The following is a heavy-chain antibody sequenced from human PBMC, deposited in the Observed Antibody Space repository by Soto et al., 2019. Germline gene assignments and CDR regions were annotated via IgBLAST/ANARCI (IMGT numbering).Heavy chain of an antibody. CDR3: ARDDVLCDGGRCYGVPLDV. D-gene: IGHD2-15*01. CDR1: GFTVSSKY. J-gene: IGHJ6*02. CDR2: IHSGGPT. Sequence: EVQLVESGGGLVQPGGSLRLSCAASGFTVSSKYMSWVRQAPGKGLEWVSLIHSGGPTYYAASVKGRFTIASDTSENTVHLQMDSLRAEDTAVYYCARDDVLCDGGRCYGVPLDVWGQGTTVTVSS. V-gene: IGHV3-66*01.